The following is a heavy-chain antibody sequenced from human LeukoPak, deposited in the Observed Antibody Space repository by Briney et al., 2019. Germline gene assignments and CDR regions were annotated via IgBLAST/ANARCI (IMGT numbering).Heavy chain of an antibody. CDR2: IYPGDSDT. CDR1: GYSFTSYW. Sequence: GESLKISCKGSGYSFTSYWIGWVRQMPGKGPEWMGIIYPGDSDTRYSPSLQGQVTISADKSISSTYLQWSSLKASDTAIYYCARIGNSGSYLVYWGQGTLVTVSS. CDR3: ARIGNSGSYLVY. D-gene: IGHD1-26*01. J-gene: IGHJ4*02. V-gene: IGHV5-51*01.